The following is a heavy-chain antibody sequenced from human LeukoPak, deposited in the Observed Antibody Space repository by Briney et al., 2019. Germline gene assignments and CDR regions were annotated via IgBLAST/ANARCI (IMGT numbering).Heavy chain of an antibody. J-gene: IGHJ4*02. Sequence: SVKVSCTASGGTFSRFTISWVRQAPGQGLEWMGGIIPIFGTANYAQKFQGRVTITADESTSTAYMELSSLRSEDTAVYYCARDSPIDHRMATIVPRWEYYFDYWGQGTLVTVSS. CDR2: IIPIFGTA. D-gene: IGHD5-24*01. V-gene: IGHV1-69*13. CDR1: GGTFSRFT. CDR3: ARDSPIDHRMATIVPRWEYYFDY.